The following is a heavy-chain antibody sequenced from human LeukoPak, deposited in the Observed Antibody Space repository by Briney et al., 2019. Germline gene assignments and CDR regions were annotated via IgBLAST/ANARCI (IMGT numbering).Heavy chain of an antibody. V-gene: IGHV3-23*01. J-gene: IGHJ4*02. D-gene: IGHD2-2*01. CDR3: AKGGSTAWTAVDY. CDR2: ISDSAGAT. Sequence: TGGSLRLSCAASGFTFSNCAMTWVRQAPGKGLEWVSSISDSAGATYYADSVRGRFTISRDNSGSTLYLQINSLRADDTAVYYCAKGGSTAWTAVDYWGQGTLVTVSS. CDR1: GFTFSNCA.